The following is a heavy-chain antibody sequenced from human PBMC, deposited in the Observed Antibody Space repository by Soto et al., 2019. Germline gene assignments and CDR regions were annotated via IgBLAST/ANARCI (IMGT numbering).Heavy chain of an antibody. Sequence: QITLKESGPTLVKPTQTLTLTCTFSGFSLSTSGVGVGWIRQPPGKALEWLALIYWDDDKRYSPSLKSRLTITQDTSKNQVVLTMTNMDPVDTATYYCAHSSPSRTAEANWFDPWGQGTLVTVSS. CDR2: IYWDDDK. V-gene: IGHV2-5*02. D-gene: IGHD5-18*01. J-gene: IGHJ5*02. CDR3: AHSSPSRTAEANWFDP. CDR1: GFSLSTSGVG.